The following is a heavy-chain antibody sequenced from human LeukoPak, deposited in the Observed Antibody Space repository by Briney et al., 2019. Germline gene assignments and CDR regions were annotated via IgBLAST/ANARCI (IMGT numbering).Heavy chain of an antibody. D-gene: IGHD3-22*01. Sequence: GESLQISCKGSGYSFTSYWIGWVRQMPGKGLEWMGIIYPGDSDTRYSPSFQGQVTISADKSISIAYLQWSSLKASDTAMYYCARSYYYDSSGYYWSYFDYWGQGTLVTVSS. CDR2: IYPGDSDT. J-gene: IGHJ4*02. CDR3: ARSYYYDSSGYYWSYFDY. V-gene: IGHV5-51*01. CDR1: GYSFTSYW.